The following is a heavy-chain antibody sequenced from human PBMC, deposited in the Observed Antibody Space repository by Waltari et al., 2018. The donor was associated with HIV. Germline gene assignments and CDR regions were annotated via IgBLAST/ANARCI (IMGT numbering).Heavy chain of an antibody. CDR3: STYGDSEAFDI. D-gene: IGHD4-17*01. J-gene: IGHJ3*02. V-gene: IGHV3-43D*03. CDR1: GSPFDVYA. CDR2: ISWDGGST. Sequence: EVQLVESGGVVVQPGGSLRLSCAASGSPFDVYAMHWVRQAPGKGLEWVSLISWDGGSTYYADSVKGRFTISRDNSKNSLYLQMNSLRAEDTALYYCSTYGDSEAFDIWGQGTMVTVSS.